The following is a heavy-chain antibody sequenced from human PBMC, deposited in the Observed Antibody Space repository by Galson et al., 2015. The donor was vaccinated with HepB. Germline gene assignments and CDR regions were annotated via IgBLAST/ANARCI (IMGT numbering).Heavy chain of an antibody. D-gene: IGHD4-11*01. CDR3: AKEGRGRGTTVSYYYYYYMDV. CDR2: ISGSGGST. Sequence: SLRLSCAASGFTFSSYAMSWVRQAPGKGLEWVSAISGSGGSTYYADSVKGRFTISRDNSKNTLYLQMNSLRAEDTAVHYCAKEGRGRGTTVSYYYYYYMDVWGKGTTVTVSS. V-gene: IGHV3-23*01. J-gene: IGHJ6*03. CDR1: GFTFSSYA.